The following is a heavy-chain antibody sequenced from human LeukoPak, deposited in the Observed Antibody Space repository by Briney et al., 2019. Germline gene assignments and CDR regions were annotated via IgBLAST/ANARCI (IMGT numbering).Heavy chain of an antibody. D-gene: IGHD2-2*01. CDR3: AKEDIVIVPATILGVDC. J-gene: IGHJ4*02. CDR2: VSGSGRRT. V-gene: IGHV3-23*01. Sequence: GGSLRLSCAASGFTFSSYAMSWVRQAPGKGLEWVSVVSGSGRRTYYADSVKGRFTISRDNSKNTVYLQMKSLRAEDTAVYYCAKEDIVIVPATILGVDCWGQGTLVTVSS. CDR1: GFTFSSYA.